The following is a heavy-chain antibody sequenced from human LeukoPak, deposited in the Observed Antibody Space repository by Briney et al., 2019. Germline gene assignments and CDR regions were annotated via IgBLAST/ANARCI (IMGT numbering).Heavy chain of an antibody. V-gene: IGHV3-30*18. CDR3: TKDFHTPTTFVY. J-gene: IGHJ4*02. CDR2: ISFDGSNK. Sequence: PGGSLRLSCALSVFTLYRFSMHSVSQAPGKGLEWVAVISFDGSNKYFADSVKGRFSISRDNSKNTLDLQMNSLRAEDTAVYYCTKDFHTPTTFVYWSQGTLVTVSS. CDR1: VFTLYRFS. D-gene: IGHD4-17*01.